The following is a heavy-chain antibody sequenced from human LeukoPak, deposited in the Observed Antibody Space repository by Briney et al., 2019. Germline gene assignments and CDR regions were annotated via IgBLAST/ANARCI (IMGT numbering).Heavy chain of an antibody. CDR3: ARDAQWLVTYWFDP. V-gene: IGHV1-3*01. J-gene: IGHJ5*02. CDR2: INAGNGNT. CDR1: GYTFTSYA. D-gene: IGHD6-19*01. Sequence: GASVKVSCKASGYTFTSYAMHWVRQAPGQRLEWMGWINAGNGNTKYSQKFQGRVTITRDTSASTAYMELSSLRSEDTAVYYCARDAQWLVTYWFDPWGQGTLVTVSS.